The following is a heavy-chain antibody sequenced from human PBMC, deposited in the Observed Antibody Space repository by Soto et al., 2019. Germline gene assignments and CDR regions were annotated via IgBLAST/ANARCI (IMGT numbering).Heavy chain of an antibody. J-gene: IGHJ3*02. Sequence: QVQLVQSGAEVKKPGSSVKVSCKASGGTFSSYAISWVRQAPGQGLEWMGGIIPIFGTANYAQKFQGRVTITADKSTSKAYMGLSSLRSEDTAVYYCARAACGGDCYFLDAFDIWGQGTMVTVSS. V-gene: IGHV1-69*06. D-gene: IGHD2-21*02. CDR1: GGTFSSYA. CDR2: IIPIFGTA. CDR3: ARAACGGDCYFLDAFDI.